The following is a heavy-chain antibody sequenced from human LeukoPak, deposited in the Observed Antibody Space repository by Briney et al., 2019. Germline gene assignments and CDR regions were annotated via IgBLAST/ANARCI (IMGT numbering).Heavy chain of an antibody. Sequence: GGSLRLSCAASKFIFSNYWMSWVRQAPGKGLEWVAYIKKTGSETYYVDSVKGRFTITRDNARNSLFLQMNSLRAEDTAVYYCAREIAAAGIYYYYGMDVWGQGTTVTVSS. CDR2: IKKTGSET. D-gene: IGHD6-13*01. CDR3: AREIAAAGIYYYYGMDV. CDR1: KFIFSNYW. V-gene: IGHV3-7*01. J-gene: IGHJ6*02.